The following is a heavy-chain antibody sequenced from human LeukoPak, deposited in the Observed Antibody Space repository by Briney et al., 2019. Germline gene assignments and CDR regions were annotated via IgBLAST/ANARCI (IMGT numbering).Heavy chain of an antibody. CDR2: IIPIFGTA. CDR3: ARGNWNYAKFDY. J-gene: IGHJ4*02. CDR1: GGTFSSYA. D-gene: IGHD1-7*01. V-gene: IGHV1-69*01. Sequence: SVKVSCKASGGTFSSYAISWVRQAPGQGLEWMGGIIPIFGTANYAQKSQGRVTITADESTSTAYMELSSLRSEDTAVYYCARGNWNYAKFDYWGQGTLVTVSS.